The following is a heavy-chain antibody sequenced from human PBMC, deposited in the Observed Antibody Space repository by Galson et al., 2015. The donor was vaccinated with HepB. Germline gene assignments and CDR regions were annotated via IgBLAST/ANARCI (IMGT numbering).Heavy chain of an antibody. D-gene: IGHD3-22*01. CDR2: ISAYNGNT. CDR3: ARGLLGVQYYDSSGNYYYYYYYMDV. V-gene: IGHV1-18*01. J-gene: IGHJ6*03. Sequence: SVKVSCKASGYTFTSYGISWVRQAPGQGLEWMGWISAYNGNTNYAQKLQGRVTMTTDTSTSTAYMELRSLRSDDTAVYYCARGLLGVQYYDSSGNYYYYYYYMDVWGKGTTVTVSS. CDR1: GYTFTSYG.